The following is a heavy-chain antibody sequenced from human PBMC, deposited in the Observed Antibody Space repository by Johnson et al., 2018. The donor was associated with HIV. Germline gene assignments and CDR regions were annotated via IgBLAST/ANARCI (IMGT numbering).Heavy chain of an antibody. Sequence: QVQLVESGGGVVQPGRSLRLSCAASGFTFSSYGMHWVRQAPGKGLEWVAVISYDGSNKYYADSVKGRFTISRDNSENTLYLQMNSLRAEDTAVYYCAKDRGSPGIPAAFDIWGQGTMVTVSS. D-gene: IGHD1-26*01. CDR2: ISYDGSNK. J-gene: IGHJ3*02. V-gene: IGHV3-30*18. CDR1: GFTFSSYG. CDR3: AKDRGSPGIPAAFDI.